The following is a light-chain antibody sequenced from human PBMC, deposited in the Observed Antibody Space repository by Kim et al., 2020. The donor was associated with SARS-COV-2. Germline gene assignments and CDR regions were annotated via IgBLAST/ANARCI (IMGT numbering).Light chain of an antibody. Sequence: LTQPHSVSESPGKTVTISCTRSSGNIASYYVQWYQQRPGSAPTTVIYEDNQRPSGVPDRFSGSIDRSSNSASLTISGLKTEDEADYHCQSYDSSTVVFGGGTQLTVL. CDR1: SGNIASYY. J-gene: IGLJ2*01. V-gene: IGLV6-57*04. CDR3: QSYDSSTVV. CDR2: EDN.